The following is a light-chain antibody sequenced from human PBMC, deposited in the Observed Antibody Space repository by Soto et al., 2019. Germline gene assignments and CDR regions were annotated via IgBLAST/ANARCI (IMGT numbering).Light chain of an antibody. J-gene: IGKJ1*01. Sequence: EIVMTQSPATLSVSPGERATLSCRASQSVSSNFAWYQQKPGQPPRLLIYGASTRATGIPARFSGSGSGTEFTHTISSLQAEDFAVYYCQQYNNWPPVTFGQGTKVELK. CDR3: QQYNNWPPVT. V-gene: IGKV3-15*01. CDR1: QSVSSN. CDR2: GAS.